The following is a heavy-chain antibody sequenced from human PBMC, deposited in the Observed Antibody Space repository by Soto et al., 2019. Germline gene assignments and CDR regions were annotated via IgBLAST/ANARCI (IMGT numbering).Heavy chain of an antibody. CDR3: AKALGNPYSYCYMDD. J-gene: IGHJ6*03. D-gene: IGHD1-1*01. Sequence: EVQLLDSGGVLVQTGGSLRLSCAASGFNFNIYAMTWVRQAPGKGLEWVPTRSPGGDSTYFADAVKGRVTTSRSNSKNTPSLQMNSLRAEYAATYFYAKALGNPYSYCYMDDWGTGTTVTVS. CDR1: GFNFNIYA. V-gene: IGHV3-23*01. CDR2: RSPGGDST.